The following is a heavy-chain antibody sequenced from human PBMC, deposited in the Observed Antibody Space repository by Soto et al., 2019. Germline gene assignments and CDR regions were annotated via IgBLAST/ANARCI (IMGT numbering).Heavy chain of an antibody. D-gene: IGHD2-15*01. J-gene: IGHJ5*02. CDR1: GGSVSGISYC. CDR2: MFYSGAT. Sequence: SETLSLTCTVSGGSVSGISYCWGWIRQPPGKGLQWIVCMFYSGATYYNPSLKNRVTLSVDTSNNEFSLKLVSVTDPDTAVYYWARNKSGSDWLYHWGQGTLVTVSS. V-gene: IGHV4-39*01. CDR3: ARNKSGSDWLYH.